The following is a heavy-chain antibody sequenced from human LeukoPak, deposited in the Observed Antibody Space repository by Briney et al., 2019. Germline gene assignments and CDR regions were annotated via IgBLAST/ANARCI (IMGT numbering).Heavy chain of an antibody. J-gene: IGHJ4*02. Sequence: PSETLSLTCAVYGGSFSGYYWSWIRQPPGKGLEWIGEINHSGSTNYNPSLKSRVTISVDTSKNQFSLKLSSVTAADTAVYYCARRGRGSYSKGLYWGQGTLVTVSS. CDR2: INHSGST. CDR1: GGSFSGYY. V-gene: IGHV4-34*01. CDR3: ARRGRGSYSKGLY. D-gene: IGHD1-26*01.